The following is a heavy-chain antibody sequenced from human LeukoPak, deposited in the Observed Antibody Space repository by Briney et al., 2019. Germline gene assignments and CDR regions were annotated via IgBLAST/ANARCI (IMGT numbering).Heavy chain of an antibody. CDR1: GYTFTSYG. D-gene: IGHD3-16*02. CDR2: ISAYNGNT. Sequence: ASVKVSCKASGYTFTSYGISWVRQAPGQGLEWMGWISAYNGNTNYAQKLQGRVTMTTDTSTSTAYMELRSLRSDDTAVYYCARHIVITFGGVIAGYYFDYWGQGTLVTVSS. CDR3: ARHIVITFGGVIAGYYFDY. V-gene: IGHV1-18*01. J-gene: IGHJ4*02.